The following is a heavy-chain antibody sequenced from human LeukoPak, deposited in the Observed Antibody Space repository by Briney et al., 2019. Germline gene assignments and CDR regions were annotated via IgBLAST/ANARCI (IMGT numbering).Heavy chain of an antibody. CDR2: ISYDGSNK. J-gene: IGHJ4*02. CDR1: GFTFSSYA. V-gene: IGHV3-30*04. Sequence: GGSLRLSCAASGFTFSSYAMHWVRQAPGKGLEWVAVISYDGSNKYYADSVKGRFTISRDNSKNTLYLQMNSLRAEDTAVYYCARDYDYEDAGGFDYWGQGTLVTVSS. CDR3: ARDYDYEDAGGFDY. D-gene: IGHD3-22*01.